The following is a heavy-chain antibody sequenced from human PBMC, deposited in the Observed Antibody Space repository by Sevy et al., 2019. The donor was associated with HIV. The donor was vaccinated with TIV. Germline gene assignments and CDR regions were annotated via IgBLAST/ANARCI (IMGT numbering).Heavy chain of an antibody. J-gene: IGHJ6*03. CDR2: MIPIFGTA. CDR3: ARTGYSSSIDYYYYYYMDV. Sequence: ASVKVSCKASGGTFSSYAISWVRQAPGQGLEWMGGMIPIFGTANYAQKFQGRVTITADESTSTAYMELSSLRSEDTAVYYCARTGYSSSIDYYYYYYMDVWGKGTTVTVSS. V-gene: IGHV1-69*13. D-gene: IGHD6-6*01. CDR1: GGTFSSYA.